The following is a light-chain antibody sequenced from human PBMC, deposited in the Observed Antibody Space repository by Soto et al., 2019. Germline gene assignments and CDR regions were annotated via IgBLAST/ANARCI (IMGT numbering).Light chain of an antibody. CDR3: QQAHSFPLT. J-gene: IGKJ4*01. Sequence: DIQMTQSPSSVSASVGDRVTITCRASQGVDNWLAWYQQKPGEAPKLLIYTTSNLQSGVPSRFSGSGSGTDFTLTINSLQPEDFASYFCQQAHSFPLTFGGGTKVEMK. V-gene: IGKV1D-12*01. CDR1: QGVDNW. CDR2: TTS.